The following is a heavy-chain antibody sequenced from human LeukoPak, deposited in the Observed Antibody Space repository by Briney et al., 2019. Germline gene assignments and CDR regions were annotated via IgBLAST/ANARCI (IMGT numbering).Heavy chain of an antibody. CDR3: TRNCYDRTGSLFY. D-gene: IGHD3-22*01. CDR1: GFTFSNAW. Sequence: GGSLRLSCVASGFTFSNAWMTWVRQAPGKGLEWVGRIKSKADGGTADHAAPVKGRFNISRDDSKNTLYLQMNSLKTEDTAVYFCTRNCYDRTGSLFYWGQGTLATVSS. CDR2: IKSKADGGTA. J-gene: IGHJ4*02. V-gene: IGHV3-15*01.